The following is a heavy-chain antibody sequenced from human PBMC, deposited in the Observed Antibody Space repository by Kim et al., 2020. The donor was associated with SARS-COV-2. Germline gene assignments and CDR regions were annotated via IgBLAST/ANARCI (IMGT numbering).Heavy chain of an antibody. CDR3: AAAYCGGDCYVDY. D-gene: IGHD2-21*02. Sequence: YSLKFQGRVTITRDTSASTAYMELSSLRSEDTAVYYCAAAYCGGDCYVDYWGQGTLVTVSS. V-gene: IGHV1-3*01. J-gene: IGHJ4*02.